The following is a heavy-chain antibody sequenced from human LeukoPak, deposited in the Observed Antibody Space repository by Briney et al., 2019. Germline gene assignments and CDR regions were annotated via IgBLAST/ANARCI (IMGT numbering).Heavy chain of an antibody. CDR3: ARDAPKYCSSTSCYNYYGMDV. Sequence: GGSLRLSCAASGFTFSSYSMNWVRQAPGKGLEWVSSISSSSYIYYADSVKGRFTISRDNAKNSLYLQMNSLRAEDTAVYYCARDAPKYCSSTSCYNYYGMDVWGQGTTVTVSS. V-gene: IGHV3-21*01. D-gene: IGHD2-2*02. CDR1: GFTFSSYS. J-gene: IGHJ6*02. CDR2: ISSSSYI.